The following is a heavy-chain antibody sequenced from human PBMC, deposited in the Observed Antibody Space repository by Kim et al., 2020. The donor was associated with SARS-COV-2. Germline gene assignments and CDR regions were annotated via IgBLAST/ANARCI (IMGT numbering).Heavy chain of an antibody. J-gene: IGHJ4*02. CDR3: AKKLACSSTSCYKDY. D-gene: IGHD2-2*02. CDR2: ISGSGGST. Sequence: GGSLRLSCAASGFTFSSYAMSWVRQAPGKGLEWVSAISGSGGSTYYADSVKGRFTISRDNSKNTLYLQMNSLRAEDTAVYYCAKKLACSSTSCYKDYWGQGTLVTVSS. CDR1: GFTFSSYA. V-gene: IGHV3-23*01.